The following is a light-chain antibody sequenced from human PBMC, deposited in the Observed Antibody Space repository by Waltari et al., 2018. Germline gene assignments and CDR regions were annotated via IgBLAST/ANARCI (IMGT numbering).Light chain of an antibody. J-gene: IGLJ1*01. Sequence: QSALTQPASVSGSPGQSITVSCPGTRSDVGSYNLVSWYQHHPPKAPKLMMYEVSKRPSGVSNRFSGSKSGDTASLAISGLQPEDEADYYCCSYAGANTYVFGSGTKVTVL. CDR1: RSDVGSYNL. V-gene: IGLV2-23*02. CDR3: CSYAGANTYV. CDR2: EVS.